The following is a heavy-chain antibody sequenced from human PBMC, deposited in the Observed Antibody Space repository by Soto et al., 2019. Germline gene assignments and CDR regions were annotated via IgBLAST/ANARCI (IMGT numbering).Heavy chain of an antibody. CDR2: IIPIFGTA. J-gene: IGHJ6*02. Sequence: HVQLVQAGAEVKKPGSSVKVSCKASGGTFSSYAISWVRQAPGQGLEWMGGIIPIFGTANYAQKFQGRVTITADKSTSTAYMELSSLRSEDTAVYYCASPTREWLPPARDYYYGMDVWGQGTTVTVSS. CDR1: GGTFSSYA. CDR3: ASPTREWLPPARDYYYGMDV. D-gene: IGHD3-3*01. V-gene: IGHV1-69*06.